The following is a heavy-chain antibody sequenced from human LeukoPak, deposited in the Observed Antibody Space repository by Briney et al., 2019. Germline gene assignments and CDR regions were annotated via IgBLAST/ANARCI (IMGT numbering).Heavy chain of an antibody. Sequence: SETLSLTCTVSGASVSSASYWTWIRQPPGKGVEWIAHIYNGVNTNYNPSLKSRVTISVDTSKNQFSLKLSSVTAADTAVYYCARRGRYCSSTGCYNAFDIWGQGTMVTVSS. CDR2: IYNGVNT. CDR1: GASVSSASY. D-gene: IGHD2-2*02. V-gene: IGHV4-61*01. CDR3: ARRGRYCSSTGCYNAFDI. J-gene: IGHJ3*02.